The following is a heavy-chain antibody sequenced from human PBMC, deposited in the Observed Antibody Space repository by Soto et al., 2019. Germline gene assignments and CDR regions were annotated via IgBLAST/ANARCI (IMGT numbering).Heavy chain of an antibody. Sequence: PGGSLRLSCAASGFTFSSFWMHWVRQDPGKGLVWVSRIDGDGSSTNYADSVKGRFTISRDNAKNTLYLQMNSLRAEDTAIYYCVRGNAATSDLFDHWGQGTLVTGSS. V-gene: IGHV3-74*01. CDR2: IDGDGSST. D-gene: IGHD6-13*01. CDR1: GFTFSSFW. CDR3: VRGNAATSDLFDH. J-gene: IGHJ4*02.